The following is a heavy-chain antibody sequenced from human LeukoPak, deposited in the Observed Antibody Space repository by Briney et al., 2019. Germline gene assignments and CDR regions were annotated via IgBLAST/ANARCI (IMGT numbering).Heavy chain of an antibody. CDR2: INHSGST. J-gene: IGHJ4*02. V-gene: IGHV4-34*01. D-gene: IGHD3-22*01. Sequence: SETLSLTCAVYGGSFSGYYWGWIRQPPGKGLEWIGEINHSGSTNYNPSLKSRVTISVDTSKNQFSLKLSSVTAADTAVYYCASSDYYDSSGYSDYWGQGTLVTVSS. CDR3: ASSDYYDSSGYSDY. CDR1: GGSFSGYY.